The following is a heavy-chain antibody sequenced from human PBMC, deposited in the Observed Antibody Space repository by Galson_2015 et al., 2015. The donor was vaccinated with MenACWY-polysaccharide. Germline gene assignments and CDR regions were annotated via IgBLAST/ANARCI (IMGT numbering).Heavy chain of an antibody. V-gene: IGHV3-33*01. CDR3: ARPQDTSGSYPDY. Sequence: SLRLSCAASGFTFSSYGMHWVRQAPGKGLESVAVIWYDGSKKYYADSVKGRFTISRDNSKNTLYLQMNSLRGEDTAVYYCARPQDTSGSYPDYWGQGTLVTVSS. J-gene: IGHJ4*02. D-gene: IGHD3-22*01. CDR1: GFTFSSYG. CDR2: IWYDGSKK.